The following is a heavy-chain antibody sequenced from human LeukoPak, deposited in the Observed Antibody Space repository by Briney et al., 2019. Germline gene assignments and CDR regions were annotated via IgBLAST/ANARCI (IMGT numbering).Heavy chain of an antibody. Sequence: PSETLSLTCTVSGDCISNYYWSWIRQPPGKGLEWIGYIYYSGSTNYNPSLKSRVTISVDTSKNQFSLKLSSVTAADTAVYYCAREVVAAPGTVDYWGQGTLVTVSS. CDR3: AREVVAAPGTVDY. CDR2: IYYSGST. V-gene: IGHV4-59*01. CDR1: GDCISNYY. J-gene: IGHJ4*01. D-gene: IGHD6-13*01.